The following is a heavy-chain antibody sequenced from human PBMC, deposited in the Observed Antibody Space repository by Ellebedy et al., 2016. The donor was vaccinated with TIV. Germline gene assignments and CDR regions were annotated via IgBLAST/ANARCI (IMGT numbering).Heavy chain of an antibody. Sequence: ASVKVSXXASGYTFTSYGISWVRQAPGQGLEWMGWISAYNGNTNYAQKLQGRVTMTTDTSTSTAYMELRSLRSDDTAVYYCARASAGTGGNWFNPWGQGTLVTVSS. CDR3: ARASAGTGGNWFNP. D-gene: IGHD1-7*01. V-gene: IGHV1-18*01. J-gene: IGHJ5*02. CDR1: GYTFTSYG. CDR2: ISAYNGNT.